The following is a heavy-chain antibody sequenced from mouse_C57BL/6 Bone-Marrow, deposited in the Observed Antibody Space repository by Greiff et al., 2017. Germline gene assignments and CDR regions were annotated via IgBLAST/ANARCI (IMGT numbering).Heavy chain of an antibody. CDR1: GYSITSGYY. V-gene: IGHV3-6*01. Sequence: LQESGPGLVKPSQSLSLTCSVTGYSITSGYYWNWIRQFPGNKLEWMGYISYDGSNNYNPSLKNRISITRDTSKNQFFLKLNSVTTEDTATYYCARERVTTVVATGYWGQGTTLTVSS. CDR3: ARERVTTVVATGY. CDR2: ISYDGSN. D-gene: IGHD1-1*01. J-gene: IGHJ2*01.